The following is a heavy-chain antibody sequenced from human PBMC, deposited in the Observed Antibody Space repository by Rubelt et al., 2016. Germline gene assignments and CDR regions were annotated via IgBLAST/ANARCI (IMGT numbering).Heavy chain of an antibody. D-gene: IGHD3-3*01. V-gene: IGHV4-34*01. J-gene: IGHJ3*02. Sequence: QVQLQQWGAGLLKPSETLSLTCAVYGGSFSGYYWSWIRQPPGKGLEWIGSIYYSGSTYYNPSIKSRVTISVDTSKNQFSLKLSSVTAADTAVYYCARDPTIVGDPDAFDIWGQGTMVTVSS. CDR3: ARDPTIVGDPDAFDI. CDR1: GGSFSGYY. CDR2: IYYSGST.